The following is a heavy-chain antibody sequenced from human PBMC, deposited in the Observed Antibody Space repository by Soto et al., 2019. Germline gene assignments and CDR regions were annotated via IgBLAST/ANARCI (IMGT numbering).Heavy chain of an antibody. CDR2: ISAYNGNT. Sequence: ASVKVSCKASGYTFTSYGISWVRQAPGQGLEWIGWISAYNGNTNYAQKLQGRVTMTTDTSTSTAYMELRSLRSDDTAVYYCAREPRGRGYYDFWSGYLYYYYGMDVWGQGTTVTVYS. D-gene: IGHD3-3*01. J-gene: IGHJ6*02. CDR3: AREPRGRGYYDFWSGYLYYYYGMDV. V-gene: IGHV1-18*04. CDR1: GYTFTSYG.